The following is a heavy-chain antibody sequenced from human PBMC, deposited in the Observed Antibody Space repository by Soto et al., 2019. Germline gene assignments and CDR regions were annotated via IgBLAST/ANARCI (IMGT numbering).Heavy chain of an antibody. D-gene: IGHD6-19*01. J-gene: IGHJ4*02. CDR1: GGSINNYY. CDR2: IYYSGST. Sequence: QVQLQESGPGLVKPSETLSLTCTVSGGSINNYYWSWIRQPPGKGLEWIGYIYYSGSTNYNPSLKSRVTISVDTSKNQFSPKLSSVTAADTAVYYCARRYGSVFDYWGQGTLVTVSS. V-gene: IGHV4-59*01. CDR3: ARRYGSVFDY.